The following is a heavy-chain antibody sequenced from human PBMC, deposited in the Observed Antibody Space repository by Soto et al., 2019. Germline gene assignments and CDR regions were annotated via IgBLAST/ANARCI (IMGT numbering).Heavy chain of an antibody. Sequence: QVQLVESGGGVVQPGRSLRLSCAASGFTFSGLGMHWVRQAPGKGLEWVAVIRYDGSNIYYADAVKGRFTISRDNSKDTLDLEMNRLRAHGTGVYYCARDGVGHTTFFGYFDYWGQGTLVPVPS. CDR3: ARDGVGHTTFFGYFDY. J-gene: IGHJ4*03. CDR1: GFTFSGLG. CDR2: IRYDGSNI. D-gene: IGHD1-26*01. V-gene: IGHV3-33*01.